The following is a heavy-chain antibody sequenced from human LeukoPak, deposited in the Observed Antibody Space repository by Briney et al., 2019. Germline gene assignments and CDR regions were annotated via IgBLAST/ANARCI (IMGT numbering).Heavy chain of an antibody. CDR3: ARDQPDYGGTGIDY. D-gene: IGHD4-23*01. J-gene: IGHJ4*02. CDR1: GFTFSSYA. Sequence: GGSLRLSCAASGFTFSSYAMTWVRQAPGMGLEWVSTITGSGDSTYYADSVKGRFTISRDNSKDTLYLQMNSLRAEDTAVYYCARDQPDYGGTGIDYWGQGTLVTVSS. V-gene: IGHV3-23*01. CDR2: ITGSGDST.